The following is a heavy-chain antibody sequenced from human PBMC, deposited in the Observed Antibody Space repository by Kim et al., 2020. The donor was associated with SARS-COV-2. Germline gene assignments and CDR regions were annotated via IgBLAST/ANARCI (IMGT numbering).Heavy chain of an antibody. Sequence: GGSLRLSCAASGFTFSSYWMSWVRQAPGKGLEWVANIKQDGSEKYYVDSVKGRFTISRDNAKNSLYLQMNSLRAEDTAVYYCARDKFYYDSSGYYYGWFDPWGQGTLVTVSS. D-gene: IGHD3-22*01. CDR3: ARDKFYYDSSGYYYGWFDP. V-gene: IGHV3-7*01. CDR1: GFTFSSYW. J-gene: IGHJ5*02. CDR2: IKQDGSEK.